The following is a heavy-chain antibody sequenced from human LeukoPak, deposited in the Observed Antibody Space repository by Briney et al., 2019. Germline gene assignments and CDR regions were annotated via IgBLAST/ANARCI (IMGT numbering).Heavy chain of an antibody. V-gene: IGHV1-69*04. D-gene: IGHD3-22*01. J-gene: IGHJ4*02. CDR2: IIPILGIA. CDR3: ARERGYYYDSSGYYSGLDY. Sequence: SVKVSCKASGGTFSSYAISWVRQAPGQGLEWMGRIIPILGIANYAQKFQGRVTITADKSTSTAYMELSSLRSEDTAVYYCARERGYYYDSSGYYSGLDYWGQGTLATVSS. CDR1: GGTFSSYA.